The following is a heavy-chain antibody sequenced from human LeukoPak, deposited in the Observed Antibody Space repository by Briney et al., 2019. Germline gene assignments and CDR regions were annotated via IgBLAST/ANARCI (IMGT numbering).Heavy chain of an antibody. J-gene: IGHJ6*02. D-gene: IGHD1-14*01. V-gene: IGHV1-69*04. CDR2: IIPILGIA. CDR1: GGTFSSYA. CDR3: ARQPSTQGGAERSYYYYGMDV. Sequence: SVKVSCKASGGTFSSYAISWVRQAPGQGLEWMGRIIPILGIANYAQKFQDRVTITADKSTSTAYMELSSLRSEDTAVYYCARQPSTQGGAERSYYYYGMDVWGQGTTVTVSS.